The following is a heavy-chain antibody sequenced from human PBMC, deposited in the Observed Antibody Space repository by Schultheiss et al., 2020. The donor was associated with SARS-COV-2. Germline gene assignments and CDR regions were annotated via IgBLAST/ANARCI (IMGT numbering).Heavy chain of an antibody. D-gene: IGHD3-3*01. Sequence: SETLSLTCAVSGYSISSGYYWGWIRQPPGKGLEWIGYIYYSGSTYYNPSLKSRVTMSVDTSKNQFSLKLSSVTAADTAVYYCAKDRLRFLEWLFSGMDVWGQGTTVTVSS. CDR1: GYSISSGYY. CDR3: AKDRLRFLEWLFSGMDV. CDR2: IYYSGST. J-gene: IGHJ6*02. V-gene: IGHV4-28*03.